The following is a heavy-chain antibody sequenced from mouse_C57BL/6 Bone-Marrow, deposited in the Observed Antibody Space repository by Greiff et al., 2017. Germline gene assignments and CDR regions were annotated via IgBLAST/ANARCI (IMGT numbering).Heavy chain of an antibody. CDR1: GFNIKDDY. D-gene: IGHD2-10*02. CDR2: IDPENGDT. V-gene: IGHV14-4*01. CDR3: TTEVWYFDN. Sequence: VQLQQSGAELVRPGASVKLSCTASGFNIKDDYMHWVKQRPEQGLEWIGWIDPENGDTEYASKFQGKATITADTSSNPAYLQLSSLTSEDTAVDYYTTEVWYFDNWDQGTTLTVSS. J-gene: IGHJ2*01.